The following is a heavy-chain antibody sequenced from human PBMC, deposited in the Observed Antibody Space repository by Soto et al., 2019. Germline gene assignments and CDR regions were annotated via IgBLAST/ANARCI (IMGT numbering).Heavy chain of an antibody. CDR1: GGSISRYY. J-gene: IGHJ6*02. D-gene: IGHD2-21*02. CDR3: ARDLWGYCGTDCYPLDV. V-gene: IGHV4-59*01. CDR2: MYNTGST. Sequence: QVQLQESGPGLVKPSETLSLTCTVSGGSISRYYWSWIRQPPGKGLEWLVYMYNTGSTVYNPSFKSRVTISVDTSKNQFSLKLNSVTAADTAVYYCARDLWGYCGTDCYPLDVWGQGTTVTVSS.